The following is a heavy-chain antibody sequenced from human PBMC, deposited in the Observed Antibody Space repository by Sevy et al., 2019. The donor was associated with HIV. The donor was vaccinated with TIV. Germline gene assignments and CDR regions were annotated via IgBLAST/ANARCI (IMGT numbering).Heavy chain of an antibody. J-gene: IGHJ3*02. V-gene: IGHV1-69*13. D-gene: IGHD7-27*01. CDR1: GDTFSTYG. CDR2: IIPIFGTP. Sequence: ASVKVSCKASGDTFSTYGLSWVRQAPGQGLEWMGGIIPIFGTPKYAQKFQGRVTITADESASTAYMELSGLRSEDTALYYCAGEGGVATTGDHDAFDIWGHGTLVTVSS. CDR3: AGEGGVATTGDHDAFDI.